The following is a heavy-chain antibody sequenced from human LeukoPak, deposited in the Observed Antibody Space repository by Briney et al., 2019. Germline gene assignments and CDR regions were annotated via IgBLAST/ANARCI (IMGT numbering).Heavy chain of an antibody. V-gene: IGHV3-30-3*01. CDR3: ARVGYYSSGPFSYFDY. J-gene: IGHJ4*02. CDR2: ISYDGSNE. CDR1: GFTFSGYA. D-gene: IGHD3-10*01. Sequence: PGRSLRLSCAASGFTFSGYAMHWVRQAPGKGLEWVAVISYDGSNEYYAASVKGRFTISRDSSENTLYLKMNSLRVEDTAVYYCARVGYYSSGPFSYFDYWGQGTLVTVSS.